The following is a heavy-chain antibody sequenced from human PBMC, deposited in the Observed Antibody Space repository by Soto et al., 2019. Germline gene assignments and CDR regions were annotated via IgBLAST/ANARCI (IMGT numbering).Heavy chain of an antibody. D-gene: IGHD6-19*01. CDR2: IWYDGSNK. CDR3: ARDQWSIAVAGTVDY. V-gene: IGHV3-33*01. CDR1: GFTFSSYG. Sequence: QVQLVESGGGVGQPGRSLRLSCAASGFTFSSYGMHWVRQAPGKGLEWVAAIWYDGSNKYYADSVKGRFTISRDNSKNTLYLQMNSLRAEDTAVYYCARDQWSIAVAGTVDYWGQGTLVTVSS. J-gene: IGHJ4*02.